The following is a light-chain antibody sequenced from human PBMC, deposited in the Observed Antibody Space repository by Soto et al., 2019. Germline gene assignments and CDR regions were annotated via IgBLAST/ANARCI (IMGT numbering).Light chain of an antibody. Sequence: QSVLTQPPSASGTPGQRVTISCSGSSSNIGRNYVYWYQQFPGSAPQLLIYRNDQRPSGVPDRFSGSKSGTSASLAISGPRSEDEADYYCAAWDDSLSAVVFGGGTKVTVL. CDR2: RND. CDR3: AAWDDSLSAVV. V-gene: IGLV1-47*01. CDR1: SSNIGRNY. J-gene: IGLJ2*01.